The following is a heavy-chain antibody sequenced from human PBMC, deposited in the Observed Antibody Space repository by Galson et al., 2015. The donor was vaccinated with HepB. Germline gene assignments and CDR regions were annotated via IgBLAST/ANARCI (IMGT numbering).Heavy chain of an antibody. D-gene: IGHD1-26*01. V-gene: IGHV2-70*01. CDR2: IDWDDDK. Sequence: PALVKPTQPLTLTCTFSGFSLSTSGMCVSWIRQPPGKALEWLALIDWDDDKYYSTSLKTRLTISKDTSKNQVVLTMTNMDPVDTATYYCARTQGRVGATSGGWFDPWGQGTLVTVSS. J-gene: IGHJ5*02. CDR3: ARTQGRVGATSGGWFDP. CDR1: GFSLSTSGMC.